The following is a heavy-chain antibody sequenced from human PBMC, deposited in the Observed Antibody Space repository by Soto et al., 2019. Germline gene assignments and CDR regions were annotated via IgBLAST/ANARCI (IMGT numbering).Heavy chain of an antibody. CDR2: INPSGGST. CDR1: GYTFTTYY. V-gene: IGHV1-46*01. J-gene: IGHJ6*02. CDR3: ARRYYYDSSGYGDYYYYYGMDV. D-gene: IGHD3-22*01. Sequence: QVQLVQSGAEVKKPGASVKVSCKASGYTFTTYYMHWVRQAPGQGLEWMGIINPSGGSTSYAQKFQGSVTMTRDTSTSIVYMELSSLRSEDTAVYYCARRYYYDSSGYGDYYYYYGMDVWGQGTTVTVSS.